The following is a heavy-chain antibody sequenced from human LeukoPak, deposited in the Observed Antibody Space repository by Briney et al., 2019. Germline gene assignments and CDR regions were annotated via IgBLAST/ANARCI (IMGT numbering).Heavy chain of an antibody. CDR2: ISAYNGNT. J-gene: IGHJ4*02. D-gene: IGHD3-16*02. V-gene: IGHV1-18*01. CDR1: GYTFTSYG. CDR3: ARAYDYVWGSYRYCSFEY. Sequence: ASVKVSCKASGYTFTSYGISWVRQAPGQGLEWMGWISAYNGNTNYAQKLQGRVTMTTDTSTSTAYMELRSLRSDDTAVYYCARAYDYVWGSYRYCSFEYWGQGTLVTVSS.